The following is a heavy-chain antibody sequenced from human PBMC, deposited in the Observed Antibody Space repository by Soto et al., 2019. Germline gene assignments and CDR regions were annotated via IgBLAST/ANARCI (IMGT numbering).Heavy chain of an antibody. J-gene: IGHJ6*02. CDR1: GFTFSSYG. Sequence: GGSLRLSCAASGFTFSSYGMHWVRQAPGKGLEWVAVISYDGSNKYYADSVKGRFTISRDNSKNTLYLQMNSLRAEDTAVYYCAKDLGYCSSTSCYREVWGMDVWGQGTTVTVSS. D-gene: IGHD2-2*01. CDR2: ISYDGSNK. CDR3: AKDLGYCSSTSCYREVWGMDV. V-gene: IGHV3-30*18.